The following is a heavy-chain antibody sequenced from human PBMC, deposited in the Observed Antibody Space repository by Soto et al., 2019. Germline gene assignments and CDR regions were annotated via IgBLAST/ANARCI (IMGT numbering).Heavy chain of an antibody. V-gene: IGHV3-23*01. Sequence: PGGSLRLSCAASGFTFSSYAMNWFGQAPGKGLEWVGVISGSGDSTYYADSVKGRFTISRDNSKNTLYLQMNSLRTEDTAVYYCARRGPGTYYYGMAVWGQGTTVPVSS. CDR2: ISGSGDST. D-gene: IGHD6-13*01. CDR3: ARRGPGTYYYGMAV. CDR1: GFTFSSYA. J-gene: IGHJ6*02.